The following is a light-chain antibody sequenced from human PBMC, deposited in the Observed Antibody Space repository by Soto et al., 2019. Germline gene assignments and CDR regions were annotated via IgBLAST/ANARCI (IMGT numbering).Light chain of an antibody. V-gene: IGKV1-5*01. CDR1: QSIKTW. J-gene: IGKJ1*01. CDR3: QQYESYSWT. CDR2: DAS. Sequence: DIQMTHSRSCLSASVVYIVTITVRASQSIKTWLAWYQRKPGRAPNLLIYDASSLQSGVPSRFSGSGSGTEFTLTISSLQPDDSATYYCQQYESYSWTFGQGTKVDIK.